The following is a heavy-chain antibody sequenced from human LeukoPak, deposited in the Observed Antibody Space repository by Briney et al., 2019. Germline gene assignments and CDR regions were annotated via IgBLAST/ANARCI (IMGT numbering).Heavy chain of an antibody. Sequence: GGSLRLSCAVSGLTFSRYWMTWVRQAPGKGLEWVASINQYGSEKYYVDSVKGRFTISRDNAKSSVSLQMNSLRAEDTAVYYCARSLGDDWGQGTLVTVSS. D-gene: IGHD1-26*01. J-gene: IGHJ4*02. CDR2: INQYGSEK. CDR3: ARSLGDD. CDR1: GLTFSRYW. V-gene: IGHV3-7*01.